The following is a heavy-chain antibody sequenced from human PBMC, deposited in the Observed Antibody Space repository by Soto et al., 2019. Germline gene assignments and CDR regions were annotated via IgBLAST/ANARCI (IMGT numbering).Heavy chain of an antibody. Sequence: SLRLSCAASGFTFSSYGMHWVRQAPGKGLEWVAVISYDGSNKYYADSVKGRFTISRDNSKNTLYLQMNSLRAEDTAAYYCAKVQGSSWYGGAYHYYGMYVWGQGTTVSVSS. CDR1: GFTFSSYG. CDR2: ISYDGSNK. D-gene: IGHD6-13*01. J-gene: IGHJ6*02. V-gene: IGHV3-30*18. CDR3: AKVQGSSWYGGAYHYYGMYV.